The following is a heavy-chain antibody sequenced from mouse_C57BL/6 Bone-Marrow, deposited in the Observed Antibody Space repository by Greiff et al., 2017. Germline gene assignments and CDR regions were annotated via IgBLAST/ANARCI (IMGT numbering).Heavy chain of an antibody. V-gene: IGHV1-64*01. CDR2: MHPNGGSP. J-gene: IGHJ4*01. D-gene: IGHD2-4*01. CDR3: ARSYDCDVCTMDY. Sequence: QVQLQQPGAELVKPGASVKLSCKASGYTFTNYWLHWVKQRPGQGLEWIGMMHPNGGSPDYNEKFKSEATLSVDKSSRTSYMELSSLTSEDSAVYYCARSYDCDVCTMDYWGQGTSVTVSP. CDR1: GYTFTNYW.